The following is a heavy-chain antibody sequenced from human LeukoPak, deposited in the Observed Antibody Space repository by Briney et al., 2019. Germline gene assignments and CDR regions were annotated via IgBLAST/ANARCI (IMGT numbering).Heavy chain of an antibody. Sequence: SETLSLTCTVSGGSTSSSTYYWGWIRQPPGKGLEWIGSIYYSGRTYYNPSLKSRLTISVDTSKNQFSLKLSSVTAADTAVYYWARHPGITAAGTGFDIWGQGTMVTVSS. CDR2: IYYSGRT. V-gene: IGHV4-39*01. J-gene: IGHJ3*02. CDR1: GGSTSSSTYY. D-gene: IGHD6-13*01. CDR3: ARHPGITAAGTGFDI.